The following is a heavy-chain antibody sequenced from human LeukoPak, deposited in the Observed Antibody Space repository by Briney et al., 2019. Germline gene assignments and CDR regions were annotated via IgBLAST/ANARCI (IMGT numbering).Heavy chain of an antibody. D-gene: IGHD2-2*01. J-gene: IGHJ4*02. Sequence: SETLSLTCAVYGGSFSGYYWSWISQPPGKGLEWIGEINHSGSTNYNPSLKSRVTISVDTSKNQFSLKLSSVTAADTAVYYCARGGYCSSTSCSGALGFDYWGQGTLVTVSS. V-gene: IGHV4-34*01. CDR1: GGSFSGYY. CDR2: INHSGST. CDR3: ARGGYCSSTSCSGALGFDY.